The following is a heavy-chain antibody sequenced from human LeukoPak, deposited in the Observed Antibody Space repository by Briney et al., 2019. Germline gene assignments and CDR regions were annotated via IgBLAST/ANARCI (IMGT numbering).Heavy chain of an antibody. J-gene: IGHJ4*02. D-gene: IGHD6-19*01. Sequence: PGGSLRLSCAASGLTFSSYWMSWVRQAPGKGLEWVANIKQDGSEKYYVDSVKGRFTISRDNAKNSLFLQMNSLRAEDTAVYYCVRGGGWYADYWGQGTLVTVSS. CDR2: IKQDGSEK. CDR1: GLTFSSYW. CDR3: VRGGGWYADY. V-gene: IGHV3-7*04.